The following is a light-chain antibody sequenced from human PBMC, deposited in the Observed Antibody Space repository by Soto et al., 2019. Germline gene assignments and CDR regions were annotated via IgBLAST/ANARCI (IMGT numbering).Light chain of an antibody. V-gene: IGKV3-11*01. J-gene: IGKJ4*01. CDR2: DAS. Sequence: EIVLTQSPVTLSLSAGETATLSCRASQSVRNYLAWYQQKPGQAPRLLIYDASNRATGIPARFSGSGSGTDFTLSISSLEPEDFAVYYCQQRSTWPLTFGVGTKVEIK. CDR3: QQRSTWPLT. CDR1: QSVRNY.